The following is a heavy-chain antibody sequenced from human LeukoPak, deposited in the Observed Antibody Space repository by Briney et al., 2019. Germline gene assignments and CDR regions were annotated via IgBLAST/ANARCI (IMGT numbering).Heavy chain of an antibody. CDR1: GFTFSILW. Sequence: TGGSLRLSCAAAGFTFSILWRSWVRQAPGEGPEWVGNIKEDGSEKNYVDSVKGRFTISRDNAKNSLYLQMSSLRAEDTAMYYCATDRQLAYWGQGTLVTVSS. CDR2: IKEDGSEK. J-gene: IGHJ4*02. D-gene: IGHD6-13*01. CDR3: ATDRQLAY. V-gene: IGHV3-7*04.